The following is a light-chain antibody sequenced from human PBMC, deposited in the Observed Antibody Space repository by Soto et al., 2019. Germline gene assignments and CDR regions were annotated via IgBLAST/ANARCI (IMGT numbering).Light chain of an antibody. CDR2: DVS. CDR3: SSYTSSSNVV. Sequence: QSVLTQPASVSGSPGQSITISCTGTSSDVGGYNYVSWYQQHPGKAPKLMIYDVSNWPSGVSNRFSGSKSGNTASLTISGLQAEDEADYYCSSYTSSSNVVFGGGTQLTVL. V-gene: IGLV2-14*01. CDR1: SSDVGGYNY. J-gene: IGLJ2*01.